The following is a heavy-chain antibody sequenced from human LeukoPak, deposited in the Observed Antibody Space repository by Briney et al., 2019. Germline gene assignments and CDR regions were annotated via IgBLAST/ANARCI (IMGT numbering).Heavy chain of an antibody. V-gene: IGHV3-30-3*01. CDR2: ISYDGSNK. CDR1: GFTFSSYA. J-gene: IGHJ4*02. Sequence: PGRSLRLSCAASGFTFSSYAMHWVRQAPGKGLEWVAVISYDGSNKYYADSVKGRFTISRDNSKNTLYLQMNSLRAEDTAVYYCARGVSSSLLDYWGQGTLVTVSS. D-gene: IGHD6-13*01. CDR3: ARGVSSSLLDY.